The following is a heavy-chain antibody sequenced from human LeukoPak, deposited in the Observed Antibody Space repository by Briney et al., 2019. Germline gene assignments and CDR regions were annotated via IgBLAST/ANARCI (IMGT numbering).Heavy chain of an antibody. CDR3: ARDLHTYYDFWSGYYTDAFDI. D-gene: IGHD3-3*01. Sequence: ASVKVSCKASGYTFTSYDINWVRQATGQGLEWMGWINPNSGGTNYAQKFQGRVTMTRDTSISTAYMELSRLRSDDTAVYYCARDLHTYYDFWSGYYTDAFDIWGRGTMVTVSS. CDR1: GYTFTSYD. V-gene: IGHV1-2*02. J-gene: IGHJ3*02. CDR2: INPNSGGT.